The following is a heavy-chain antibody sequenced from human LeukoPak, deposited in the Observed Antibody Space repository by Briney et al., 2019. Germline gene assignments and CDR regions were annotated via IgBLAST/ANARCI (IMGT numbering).Heavy chain of an antibody. V-gene: IGHV1-46*01. D-gene: IGHD1-7*01. J-gene: IGHJ5*02. CDR2: INPSGGST. CDR3: ARDEAGTNRFDP. Sequence: GASVKVSCKASGYTFTGYYMHWVRQAPGQGLEWMGWINPSGGSTSYAQKFQGRVTMTRDMSTSTVYMELSSLRSEDTAVYYCARDEAGTNRFDPWGQGTLVTVSS. CDR1: GYTFTGYY.